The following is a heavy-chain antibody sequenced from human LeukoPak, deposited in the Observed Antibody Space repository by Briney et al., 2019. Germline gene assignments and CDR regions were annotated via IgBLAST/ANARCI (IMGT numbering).Heavy chain of an antibody. Sequence: SVKVSCKASGYTFINYAINWVRQAPGQGLEWMGRITPILGLINYAQTFQGRVTISADKSTNTGYMEVTGLRSEDTAIYYCARGRGSRTGFNGDYLDYWGQGTLLTVSS. J-gene: IGHJ4*02. CDR3: ARGRGSRTGFNGDYLDY. CDR2: ITPILGLI. V-gene: IGHV1-69*04. D-gene: IGHD3/OR15-3a*01. CDR1: GYTFINYA.